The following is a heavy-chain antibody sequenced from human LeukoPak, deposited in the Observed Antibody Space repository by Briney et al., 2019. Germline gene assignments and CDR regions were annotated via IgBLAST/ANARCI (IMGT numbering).Heavy chain of an antibody. D-gene: IGHD3-10*01. CDR2: IYTSGST. V-gene: IGHV4-4*07. Sequence: PSETLSLTCTVSGGSISSYYWSWIRQPAGKGLEWIGRIYTSGSTNYNPSLKSRVTMSVDTSKNQFSLKLSSVTAADTAVYYCARDAGQPGPLLLWFGELGDWGQGTLVTVAS. CDR1: GGSISSYY. J-gene: IGHJ4*02. CDR3: ARDAGQPGPLLLWFGELGD.